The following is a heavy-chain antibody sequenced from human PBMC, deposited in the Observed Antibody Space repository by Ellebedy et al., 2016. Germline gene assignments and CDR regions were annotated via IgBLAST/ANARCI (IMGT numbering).Heavy chain of an antibody. CDR1: GGTFSSYA. J-gene: IGHJ6*02. V-gene: IGHV1-69*13. CDR2: IIPISGTP. CDR3: ARASLWFGELVSTYYYYYGMDV. Sequence: ASVKVSCKASGGTFSSYAMTWVRQAPGQGLEWMGDIIPISGTPNYARKFQGRVTITADDATNTAYMELNSLRSDDTAVYYCARASLWFGELVSTYYYYYGMDVWGQGTTVTVSS. D-gene: IGHD3-10*01.